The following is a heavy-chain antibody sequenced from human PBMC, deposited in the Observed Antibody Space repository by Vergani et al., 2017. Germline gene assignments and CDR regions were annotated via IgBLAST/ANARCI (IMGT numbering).Heavy chain of an antibody. CDR1: GFTFDDYA. J-gene: IGHJ4*02. D-gene: IGHD6-6*01. CDR2: ISWNSGSI. Sequence: EVQLVESGGGLVQPGRSLRLSCAASGFTFDDYAMHWVRQAPGKGLEWVSGISWNSGSIGYADSVKGRFTISRDNAKNSLYLQMNSLRAEDTALYYCAKFNSFGIGIAARPIDYWGQGTLVTVSS. CDR3: AKFNSFGIGIAARPIDY. V-gene: IGHV3-9*01.